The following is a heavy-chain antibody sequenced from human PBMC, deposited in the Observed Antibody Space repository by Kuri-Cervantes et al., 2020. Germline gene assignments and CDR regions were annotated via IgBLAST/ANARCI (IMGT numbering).Heavy chain of an antibody. V-gene: IGHV4-59*01. CDR2: IYYSGGT. D-gene: IGHD6-19*01. CDR1: GGSISTYF. J-gene: IGHJ4*02. CDR3: ARFYSSAWSFDY. Sequence: SETLSLTCTVSGGSISTYFWSWIRQPPGKGLEWIGYIYYSGGTHYNPSLKSRVTISVDTSKIQFSLKLSSVTAADTAVYYCARFYSSAWSFDYWGQGTLVTVSS.